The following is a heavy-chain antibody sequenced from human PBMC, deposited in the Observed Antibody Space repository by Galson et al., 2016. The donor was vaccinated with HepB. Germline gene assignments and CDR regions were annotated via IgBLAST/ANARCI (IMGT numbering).Heavy chain of an antibody. CDR1: GRSLSGSY. V-gene: IGHV4-34*01. J-gene: IGHJ6*02. CDR3: ARGSVEARVVGYYYHYSGMDV. CDR2: INDGGNT. Sequence: LTCAVSGRSLSGSYRRWIRQTPGKGLEWIGEINDGGNTNYNPPLESRVTISVDTSKNQFSLRLSSATAADTAVYYCARGSVEARVVGYYYHYSGMDVWGQGTTVTVSS. D-gene: IGHD6-6*01.